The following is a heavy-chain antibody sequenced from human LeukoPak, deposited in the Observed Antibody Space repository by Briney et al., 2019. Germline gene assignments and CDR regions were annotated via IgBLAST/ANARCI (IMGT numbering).Heavy chain of an antibody. CDR1: GYTFTSYD. CDR3: ARVGIVATILNYYYYYGMDV. V-gene: IGHV1-8*01. J-gene: IGHJ6*02. Sequence: ASVKVSCKASGYTFTSYDINWVRQATGQGLEWMGWMNPNSGNTGYAQKFQGRVTMTRNTSISTAYMELSSLRSEDTAVYYCARVGIVATILNYYYYYGMDVWGQGTTVTASS. D-gene: IGHD5-12*01. CDR2: MNPNSGNT.